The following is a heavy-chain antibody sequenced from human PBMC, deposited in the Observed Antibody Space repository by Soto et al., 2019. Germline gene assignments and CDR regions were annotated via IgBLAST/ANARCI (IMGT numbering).Heavy chain of an antibody. V-gene: IGHV3-23*01. D-gene: IGHD3-22*01. CDR1: GFTFNNYA. J-gene: IGHJ3*01. CDR3: AKDLTDYYDSGGYYGIDALDV. Sequence: EVLLLESGGGLVQPGASLRLSCTASGFTFNNYAMNWVRQAPGKGLEWVSSISHSGASTYYADSVKGRFTVSRDNSKNTVYLQMNNLGAEDMALYYCAKDLTDYYDSGGYYGIDALDVWGQGTMVTVSS. CDR2: ISHSGAST.